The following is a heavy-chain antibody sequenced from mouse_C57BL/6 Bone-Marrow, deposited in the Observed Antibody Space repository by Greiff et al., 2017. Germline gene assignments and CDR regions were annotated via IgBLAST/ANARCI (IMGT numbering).Heavy chain of an antibody. D-gene: IGHD1-1*01. Sequence: EVKVEASVGDLVKPGGSLKLSCAASGFTFSSYGMSWVRQTPDKRLEWVATISSGGSYTYYPDSVKGRFTISSDNAKNTLYLQMSSLKSEDTAMYYCAREDGYWYFDVWGTGTTVTVSS. J-gene: IGHJ1*03. CDR1: GFTFSSYG. CDR3: AREDGYWYFDV. CDR2: ISSGGSYT. V-gene: IGHV5-6*02.